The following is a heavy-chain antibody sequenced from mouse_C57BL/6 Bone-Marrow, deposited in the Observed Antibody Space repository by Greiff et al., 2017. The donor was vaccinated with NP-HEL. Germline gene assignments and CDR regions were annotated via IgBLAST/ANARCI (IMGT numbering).Heavy chain of an antibody. Sequence: QVHVKQSGAELVKPGASVKLSCKASGYTFTSYWMHWVKQRPGQGLEWIGMIHPNSGSTNYNEKFKSKATLTVDKSSSTAYMQLSSLTSEDSAVYYCARSGIHYGSSYGVAYWGQGTLVTVSA. CDR2: IHPNSGST. V-gene: IGHV1-64*01. CDR3: ARSGIHYGSSYGVAY. CDR1: GYTFTSYW. J-gene: IGHJ3*01. D-gene: IGHD1-1*01.